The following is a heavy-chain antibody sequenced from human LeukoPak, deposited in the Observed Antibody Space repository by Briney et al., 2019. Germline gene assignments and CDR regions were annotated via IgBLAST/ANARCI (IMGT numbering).Heavy chain of an antibody. CDR3: ARGKKGWLSRGGYYYYMDV. J-gene: IGHJ6*03. D-gene: IGHD3-22*01. V-gene: IGHV1-8*01. Sequence: ASVKVSCKASGYTFTSYDIHWVRQATGQGLEWMGWMNPNSGKTGYAQRFQGRVTMTRNTSITTAYMELSSLRSEDTAMYYCARGKKGWLSRGGYYYYMDVWGKGTTVTVSS. CDR2: MNPNSGKT. CDR1: GYTFTSYD.